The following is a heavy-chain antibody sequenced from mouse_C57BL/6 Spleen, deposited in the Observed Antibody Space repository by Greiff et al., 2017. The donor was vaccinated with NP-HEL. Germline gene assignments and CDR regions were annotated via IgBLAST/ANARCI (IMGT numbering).Heavy chain of an antibody. CDR3: TRVGNRIVTTAWFAY. V-gene: IGHV5-9-1*02. D-gene: IGHD2-5*01. J-gene: IGHJ3*01. CDR2: ISSGGDYI. CDR1: GFTFSSYA. Sequence: EVHLVESGEGLVKPGGSLKLSCAASGFTFSSYAMSWVRQTPEKRLEWVAYISSGGDYIYYADTVKGRFNISRDNARNTLYLQMSSLKSEDTAMYYCTRVGNRIVTTAWFAYWGQGTLVTVSA.